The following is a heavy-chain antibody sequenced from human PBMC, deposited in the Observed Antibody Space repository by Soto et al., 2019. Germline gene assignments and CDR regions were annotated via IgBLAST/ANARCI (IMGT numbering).Heavy chain of an antibody. CDR3: ARRNWRDYYYYYMDV. CDR1: GYTFTSYD. V-gene: IGHV1-8*01. Sequence: GASMKVSCKASGYTFTSYDSNWVRQATGQGLEWMGWMNPNSGNTGYAQKFQGRVTMTRNTSISTAYMELSSLRSEATAVYYCARRNWRDYYYYYMDVWGKGTTVTVSS. J-gene: IGHJ6*03. D-gene: IGHD1-20*01. CDR2: MNPNSGNT.